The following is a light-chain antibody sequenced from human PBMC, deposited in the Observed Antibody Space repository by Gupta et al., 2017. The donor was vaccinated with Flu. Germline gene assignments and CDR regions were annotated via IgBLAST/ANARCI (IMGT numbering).Light chain of an antibody. CDR1: SSNIGAGYD. J-gene: IGLJ3*02. Sequence: HSVLTHPPSVYGAPGQRVPISFTGSSSNIGAGYDVHWYQKLPGTAPKLLIYGNSKRPSGVPDRFSGSQSGASASLAITGLQAEDEADYYCQSYDSSLFWVFGGGTKLTVL. CDR3: QSYDSSLFWV. CDR2: GNS. V-gene: IGLV1-40*01.